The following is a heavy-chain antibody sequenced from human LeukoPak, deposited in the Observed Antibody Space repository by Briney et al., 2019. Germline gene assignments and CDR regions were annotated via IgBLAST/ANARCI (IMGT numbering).Heavy chain of an antibody. CDR2: IYTSGST. CDR3: LGVPEDHYYYYMDV. CDR1: GGSISSYY. Sequence: SETLSLTCTVSGGSISSYYWSWIRQPAGKGLEWIGRIYTSGSTNYNPSLKSRVTISVDKSKNQFSLKLSSVTAADTAVYYCLGVPEDHYYYYMDVWGKGTTVTVSS. D-gene: IGHD3-10*01. J-gene: IGHJ6*03. V-gene: IGHV4-4*07.